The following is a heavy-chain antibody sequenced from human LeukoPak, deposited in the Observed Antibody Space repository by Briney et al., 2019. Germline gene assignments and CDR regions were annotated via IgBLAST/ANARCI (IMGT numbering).Heavy chain of an antibody. V-gene: IGHV1-2*02. Sequence: ASVKVSCKASGYTFTGYYMHWVRQAPGQGLEWMGWINPNSGGTNYAQKFQGRVTMTRNTSISTAYMELSSLRSEDTAVYYCARFSNPLLLDYWGQGTLVTVSS. CDR3: ARFSNPLLLDY. CDR1: GYTFTGYY. D-gene: IGHD2-15*01. J-gene: IGHJ4*02. CDR2: INPNSGGT.